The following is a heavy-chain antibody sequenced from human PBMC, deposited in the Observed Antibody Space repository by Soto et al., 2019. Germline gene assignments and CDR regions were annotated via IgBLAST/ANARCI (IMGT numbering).Heavy chain of an antibody. J-gene: IGHJ4*02. CDR1: GGSLNNSNW. CDR2: IYHGGST. D-gene: IGHD6-13*01. Sequence: SETLSLTCAVSGGSLNNSNWWSWVRQPPGKGLEWIGEIYHGGSTNYNPSLKSRVAISLDKSKNHFSLRLSSVTAADTAVYYCPRAPRGTWYAYTIDYWGQGTLVTVSS. CDR3: PRAPRGTWYAYTIDY. V-gene: IGHV4-4*02.